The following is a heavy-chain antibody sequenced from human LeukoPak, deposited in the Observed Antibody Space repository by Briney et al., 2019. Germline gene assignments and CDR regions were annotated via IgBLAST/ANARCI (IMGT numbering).Heavy chain of an antibody. CDR2: IYCSGST. J-gene: IGHJ5*02. Sequence: SETLSLTCTVSGGSISSSSYYWGWIRQPPGEGLEWIGSIYCSGSTYYNPSLRSRVTISVDTSKNQFSLRLSSVTAADTAVYYCARRPLAAATRFDPWGQGTLVTVSS. D-gene: IGHD6-13*01. V-gene: IGHV4-39*01. CDR3: ARRPLAAATRFDP. CDR1: GGSISSSSYY.